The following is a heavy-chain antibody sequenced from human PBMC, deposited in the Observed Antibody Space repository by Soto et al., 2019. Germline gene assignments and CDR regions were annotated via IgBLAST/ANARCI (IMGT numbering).Heavy chain of an antibody. J-gene: IGHJ4*02. V-gene: IGHV3-48*03. D-gene: IGHD3-10*01. CDR2: INSGGSLI. Sequence: EVQLVESGGGLVQPGGSLRLSCVDSGFRFNEYEINWVRQAPGKGLEWIAYINSGGSLIYYAASVKGRFTISRDNYKDSVYLQMNSLRADDTALYYCARETSYGQSATIVGEFWGQGTLVTVSS. CDR3: ARETSYGQSATIVGEF. CDR1: GFRFNEYE.